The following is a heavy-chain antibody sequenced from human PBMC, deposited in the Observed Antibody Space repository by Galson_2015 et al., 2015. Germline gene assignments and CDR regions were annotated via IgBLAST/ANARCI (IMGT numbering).Heavy chain of an antibody. Sequence: PALVKPTQTLTLTCTVSGFSLSNARMGVSWIRQPPGKALEWLAHIFSNDEKSYNTSLKSRVILYQDTSKSQVVPTMTNMDVVDTATYYCARFYDSSGYREGGLDYWGQGTPVTVSS. CDR3: ARFYDSSGYREGGLDY. V-gene: IGHV2-26*01. CDR1: GFSLSNARMG. CDR2: IFSNDEK. J-gene: IGHJ4*02. D-gene: IGHD3-22*01.